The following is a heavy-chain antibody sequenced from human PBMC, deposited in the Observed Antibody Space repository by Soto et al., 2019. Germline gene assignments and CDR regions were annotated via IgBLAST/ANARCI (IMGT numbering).Heavy chain of an antibody. CDR3: AKVFKGGGDYVFDY. CDR1: DFTFSSYA. J-gene: IGHJ4*02. D-gene: IGHD4-17*01. CDR2: ISGSGGST. Sequence: LRLSCAASDFTFSSYAMSWVRQAPGKGLEWVSAISGSGGSTYYADSVKGRFTISRDNSKNTLYLQMNSLRAEDTAVYYCAKVFKGGGDYVFDYWGQGTLVTVSS. V-gene: IGHV3-23*01.